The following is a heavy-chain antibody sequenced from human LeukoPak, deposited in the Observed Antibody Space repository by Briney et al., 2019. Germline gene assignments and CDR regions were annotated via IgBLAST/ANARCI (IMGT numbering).Heavy chain of an antibody. CDR3: ARWDTAMADDAFDI. J-gene: IGHJ3*02. Sequence: PSETLSLTCTVSGGSISSYYWSWIRQPAGKGLEWIGRIYTSGSTNYNPSLKSRVTMSVDTSKNQFSLKLSSVTAADTAVYYCARWDTAMADDAFDIWGQGTMVTVSS. D-gene: IGHD5-18*01. V-gene: IGHV4-4*07. CDR1: GGSISSYY. CDR2: IYTSGST.